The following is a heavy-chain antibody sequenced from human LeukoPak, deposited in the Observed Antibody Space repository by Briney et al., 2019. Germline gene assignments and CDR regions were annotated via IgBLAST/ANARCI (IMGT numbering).Heavy chain of an antibody. J-gene: IGHJ6*03. CDR3: AKDPFNCYDSSGYYAKYYYYYMDV. Sequence: PGGSLRLSCAASGFTFSSYGMHWVRQAPGKGLEWVAVISYDGSNKYYADSVKGRFTISRDNSKNTLYLQMNSLRAEDTAVYYCAKDPFNCYDSSGYYAKYYYYYMDVWGKGTTVTVSS. D-gene: IGHD3-22*01. V-gene: IGHV3-30*18. CDR2: ISYDGSNK. CDR1: GFTFSSYG.